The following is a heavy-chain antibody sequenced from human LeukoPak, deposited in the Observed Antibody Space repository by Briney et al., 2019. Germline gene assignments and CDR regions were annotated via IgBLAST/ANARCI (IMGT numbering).Heavy chain of an antibody. D-gene: IGHD3-16*02. V-gene: IGHV3-21*04. Sequence: PGGSLRLSCAASGFSFSSYTMNWVRQAPGKGLEWVSSISSGSRSIFYADSVKGRFTISRDNTKNSLYLQMNSLRAEDTALYYCAKDKPAFGGVIAIYYFDYWGQGTLVTVSS. J-gene: IGHJ4*02. CDR1: GFSFSSYT. CDR2: ISSGSRSI. CDR3: AKDKPAFGGVIAIYYFDY.